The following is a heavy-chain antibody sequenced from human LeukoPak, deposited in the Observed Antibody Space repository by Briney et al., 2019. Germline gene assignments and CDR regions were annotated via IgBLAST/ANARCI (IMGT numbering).Heavy chain of an antibody. CDR2: IWYDGSNQ. CDR3: ARDLGAYSSGRDY. V-gene: IGHV3-33*01. D-gene: IGHD6-19*01. CDR1: GFTFSNYG. Sequence: PGGSLRLSCAASGFTFSNYGMHWVRQAPGKGLEWVSIIWYDGSNQFYADSVKGRFTISRDNSKNTLYLQMNSLRAKDTAVYYCARDLGAYSSGRDYWGQGTLVTVSS. J-gene: IGHJ4*01.